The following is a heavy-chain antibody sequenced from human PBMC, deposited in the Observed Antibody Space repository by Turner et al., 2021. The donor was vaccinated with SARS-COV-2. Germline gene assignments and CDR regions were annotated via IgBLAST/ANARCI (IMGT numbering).Heavy chain of an antibody. V-gene: IGHV1-24*01. CDR3: ATGYQLRVNWFDP. CDR1: GYTLTELS. D-gene: IGHD2-2*01. J-gene: IGHJ5*02. Sequence: QVQLVQSGAEVKKPGASVKVSCKISGYTLTELSMYWVQQAPGKGLEWMGGFDPEDGETIYAQNFQGRVTMTEDTSTDTAYMELSSLRSEDTAVYFCATGYQLRVNWFDPWGQGTLVTVSS. CDR2: FDPEDGET.